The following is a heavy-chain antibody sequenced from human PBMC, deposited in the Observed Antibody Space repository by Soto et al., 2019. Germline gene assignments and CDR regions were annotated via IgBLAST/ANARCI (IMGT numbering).Heavy chain of an antibody. Sequence: SETLSLTCTVSGGSISSYYWSWIRQPPGKGLEWIGYIYYSGSTNYNPSLKSRVTISVDTSKNQFSLKLSSVTAADTAVYYCARHKRDENWFDPWGQGTLVTVSS. V-gene: IGHV4-59*08. CDR3: ARHKRDENWFDP. CDR2: IYYSGST. CDR1: GGSISSYY. J-gene: IGHJ5*02.